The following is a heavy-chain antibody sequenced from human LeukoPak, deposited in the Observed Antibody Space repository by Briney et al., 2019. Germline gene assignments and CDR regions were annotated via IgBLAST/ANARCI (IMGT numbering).Heavy chain of an antibody. Sequence: GGSLRLSCAASGFTFSTYAMSWVRQAPGRGLEWVAVISYDGSNKYYADSVKGRFTISRDNSKNTLYLQMNSLRAEDTAVYYCASSLQVGAAFDYWGQGTLVTVSS. D-gene: IGHD1-26*01. J-gene: IGHJ4*02. V-gene: IGHV3-30-3*01. CDR3: ASSLQVGAAFDY. CDR1: GFTFSTYA. CDR2: ISYDGSNK.